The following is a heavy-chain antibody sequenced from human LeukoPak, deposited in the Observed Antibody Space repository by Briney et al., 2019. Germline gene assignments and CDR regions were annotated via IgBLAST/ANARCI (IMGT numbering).Heavy chain of an antibody. Sequence: PGGSLRLSCSASGFTFSSYSMNWVRQAPGKGLEWVSSISSSSSYIYYADSVKGRFTISRDNAENSLYLQMNRLRAEDTAVYYCAREAQGATSYYFDYWGQGTLVTVSS. CDR2: ISSSSSYI. CDR1: GFTFSSYS. CDR3: AREAQGATSYYFDY. V-gene: IGHV3-21*01. D-gene: IGHD1-26*01. J-gene: IGHJ4*02.